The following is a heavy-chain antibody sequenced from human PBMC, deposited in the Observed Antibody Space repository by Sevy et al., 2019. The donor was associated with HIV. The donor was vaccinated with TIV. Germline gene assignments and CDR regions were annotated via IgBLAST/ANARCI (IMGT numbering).Heavy chain of an antibody. Sequence: GGSLRLSCAASGFTFSSYGMHWVRQAPGKGLEWVAVISYDGSNKYYADSVKDRFTISRDNSKNTLYLQMNSLRAEDTAVYYCAKAFGGSGYYYFDYWGQGTLVTVSS. V-gene: IGHV3-30*18. J-gene: IGHJ4*02. CDR1: GFTFSSYG. CDR3: AKAFGGSGYYYFDY. CDR2: ISYDGSNK. D-gene: IGHD3-22*01.